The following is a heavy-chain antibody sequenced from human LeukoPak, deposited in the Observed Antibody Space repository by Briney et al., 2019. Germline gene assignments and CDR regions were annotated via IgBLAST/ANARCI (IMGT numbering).Heavy chain of an antibody. V-gene: IGHV3-15*01. CDR1: GFTFSNAW. Sequence: GGSLRLSCAASGFTFSNAWMSWVRQAPGKGLEWVGRIKSKTDGGTTDYAAPVKGRFTISRDDSKNTLYLQMNSLKTEDTAVYYYTTDGIVGSEYFDYWGQGTLVTVSS. J-gene: IGHJ4*02. CDR3: TTDGIVGSEYFDY. D-gene: IGHD1-26*01. CDR2: IKSKTDGGTT.